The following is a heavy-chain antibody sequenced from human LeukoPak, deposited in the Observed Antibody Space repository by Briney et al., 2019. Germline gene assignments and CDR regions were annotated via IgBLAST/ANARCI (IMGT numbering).Heavy chain of an antibody. J-gene: IGHJ3*02. Sequence: SVKVSCKASGGTFISYAISWVRQAPGQGLEWMGRIIPILGIANYAQKFQGRVTITADKSTSTAYMELSSLRSEDTAVYYCARAVYYYDSSGYYNPTGDAFDIWGQGTVVTVSS. CDR2: IIPILGIA. CDR3: ARAVYYYDSSGYYNPTGDAFDI. D-gene: IGHD3-22*01. V-gene: IGHV1-69*04. CDR1: GGTFISYA.